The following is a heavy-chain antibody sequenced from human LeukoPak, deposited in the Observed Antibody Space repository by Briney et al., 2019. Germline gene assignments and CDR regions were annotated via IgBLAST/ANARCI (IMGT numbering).Heavy chain of an antibody. Sequence: ASVKVSCKASGYTFTGYYMHWVRQAPGQGLEWMGWINPNSGGTNYAQKLRGRVTMTTDTSTSTAYMELRSLRSDDTAVYYCALGYSYGDYFDYWGQGTLVTVSS. CDR1: GYTFTGYY. V-gene: IGHV1-2*02. CDR2: INPNSGGT. D-gene: IGHD5-18*01. CDR3: ALGYSYGDYFDY. J-gene: IGHJ4*02.